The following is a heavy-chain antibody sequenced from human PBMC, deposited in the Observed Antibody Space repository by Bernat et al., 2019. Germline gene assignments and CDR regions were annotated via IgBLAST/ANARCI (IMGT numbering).Heavy chain of an antibody. V-gene: IGHV4-39*01. D-gene: IGHD5-12*01. J-gene: IGHJ4*02. CDR3: ARVGYSGYDSDY. Sequence: QLQLQESGPGLVKPSETLSLTCTVSGGSISSSRYYWGWIRQPPGKGLEWIGSIYYSGSTYYNPSLKSRVTISVDTSKNQFYLKLSSVTAADTAVYYCARVGYSGYDSDYWGQGTLVTVSS. CDR2: IYYSGST. CDR1: GGSISSSRYY.